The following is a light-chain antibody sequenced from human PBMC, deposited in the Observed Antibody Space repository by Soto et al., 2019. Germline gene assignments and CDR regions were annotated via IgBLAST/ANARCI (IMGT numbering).Light chain of an antibody. V-gene: IGLV2-14*03. CDR3: SSYTSSSALV. CDR1: SSDVGGYNY. CDR2: DVS. J-gene: IGLJ1*01. Sequence: QSALTQPASVSGSPGQSITISCTGTSSDVGGYNYVSWYQQHPGKAPKLMIYDVSYRPSGVSNRFPGSKSVNTASLTISGLQAEDEADYYCSSYTSSSALVFGTGTKVTVL.